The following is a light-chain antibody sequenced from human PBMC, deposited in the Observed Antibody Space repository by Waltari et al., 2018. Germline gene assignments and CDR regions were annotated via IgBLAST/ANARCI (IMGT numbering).Light chain of an antibody. V-gene: IGLV1-44*01. CDR2: RSE. J-gene: IGLJ3*02. CDR1: ASNIGNTL. CDR3: AAWDDSLNGRWV. Sequence: QSVLTQPPSVSGTPGQRVTISCSGSASNIGNTLVNWYQQFPGKAPKLRIYRSEQRPPRAPVRVSGSKSGTSASLAISGLQSEDEADYYDAAWDDSLNGRWVFGGGTKVTVL.